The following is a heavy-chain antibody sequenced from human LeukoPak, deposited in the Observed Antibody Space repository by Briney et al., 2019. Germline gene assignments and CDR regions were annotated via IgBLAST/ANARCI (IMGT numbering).Heavy chain of an antibody. V-gene: IGHV1-3*01. CDR1: GYTFTSYA. CDR2: INAGNGNT. CDR3: AASPPALNWFDP. Sequence: ASVKVSFKASGYTFTSYAMHWVRQAPGQRLEWMGWINAGNGNTKYSQKFQGRVTITRDTSASTAYMELSSLRSEDTAVYYCAASPPALNWFDPWGQGTLVTVSS. J-gene: IGHJ5*02.